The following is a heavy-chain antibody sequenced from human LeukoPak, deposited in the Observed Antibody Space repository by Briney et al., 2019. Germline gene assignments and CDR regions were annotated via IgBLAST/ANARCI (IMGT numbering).Heavy chain of an antibody. CDR1: GATLNIGHA. D-gene: IGHD5-12*01. Sequence: GASVKVSCKAFGATLNIGHAFIWARQAPGQELQWMGRIIPFLGEVNYAQNFQGRVSFTADKSTATMYMEMKSLRLDDTAIYYCSPCGHAYDWFGPWGQGTLVTVSS. V-gene: IGHV1-69*04. CDR2: IIPFLGEV. J-gene: IGHJ5*02. CDR3: SPCGHAYDWFGP.